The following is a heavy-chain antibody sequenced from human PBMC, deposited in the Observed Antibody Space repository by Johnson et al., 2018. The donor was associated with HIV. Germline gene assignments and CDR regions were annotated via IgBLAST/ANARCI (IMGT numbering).Heavy chain of an antibody. CDR3: ARDLVGGSYLLGAFDI. CDR1: GFTFSSYA. J-gene: IGHJ3*02. V-gene: IGHV3-30*04. Sequence: QVQLVESGGGVVQPGRSLRLSCAASGFTFSSYAMHWVRQAPGKGLEWVAVISYDGSNKYYADSVKGRFTISRDNSKNTLYLQMNSLRAEDTAVYYCARDLVGGSYLLGAFDIWGQGTMVIVSS. D-gene: IGHD1-26*01. CDR2: ISYDGSNK.